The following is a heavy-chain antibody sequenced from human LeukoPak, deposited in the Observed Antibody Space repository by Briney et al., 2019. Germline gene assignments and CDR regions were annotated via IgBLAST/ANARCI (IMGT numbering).Heavy chain of an antibody. Sequence: GASVKVSCKASGYTFIGYYIHWVRQAPGQGLEWMGWINPNSGGTNFAQKFQGRVTMTRDTSISTVYMELSRLRYDDTVVYYCARGHDIRAFDIWGQGTVVTVSS. CDR2: INPNSGGT. V-gene: IGHV1-2*02. CDR1: GYTFIGYY. D-gene: IGHD2-15*01. J-gene: IGHJ3*02. CDR3: ARGHDIRAFDI.